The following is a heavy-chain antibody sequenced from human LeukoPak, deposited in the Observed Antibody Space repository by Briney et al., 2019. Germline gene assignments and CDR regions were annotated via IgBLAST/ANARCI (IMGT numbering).Heavy chain of an antibody. D-gene: IGHD1-1*01. V-gene: IGHV3-7*01. CDR2: VRQDGGHK. CDR1: GFTFSSYW. J-gene: IGHJ4*02. Sequence: GGSLRLSCAASGFTFSSYWMTWVRQAPGKGLEWVANVRQDGGHKYYVYSVKGRFTISRDNAESSLYLQMNSLRAEDTAVYYCGTQRSTGAIDYWGQGTLVTVSS. CDR3: GTQRSTGAIDY.